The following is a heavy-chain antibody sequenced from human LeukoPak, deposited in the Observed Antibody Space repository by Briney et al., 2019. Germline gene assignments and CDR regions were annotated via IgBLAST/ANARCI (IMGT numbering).Heavy chain of an antibody. J-gene: IGHJ6*03. CDR2: INSDGDNT. V-gene: IGHV3-74*01. Sequence: PGGSLRLSCAASGFTFSSYWMHWVRQAPGKGLVWVSHINSDGDNTGYADSVKGRFTISRDNAKNSLYLQMNSLSAEDTAVYYCARDLPMASTPHYYYMDVWGKGTTVTVSS. CDR3: ARDLPMASTPHYYYMDV. D-gene: IGHD2/OR15-2a*01. CDR1: GFTFSSYW.